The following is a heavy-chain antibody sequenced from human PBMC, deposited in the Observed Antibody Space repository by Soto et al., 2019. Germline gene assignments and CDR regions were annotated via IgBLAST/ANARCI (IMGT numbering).Heavy chain of an antibody. CDR1: GFTFSSYG. D-gene: IGHD2-2*01. V-gene: IGHV3-30*18. Sequence: QVQLVESGGGVVQPGRSLRLSCAASGFTFSSYGMHWVRQAPGKGLEWVAVISYDGSNKYYADSVKGRFTISRDNSKNSLYLKMTSLRAEDAAVYYCAKDYCSSTSCYWYYYYSMDVWGKGTTVTVSS. CDR3: AKDYCSSTSCYWYYYYSMDV. J-gene: IGHJ6*03. CDR2: ISYDGSNK.